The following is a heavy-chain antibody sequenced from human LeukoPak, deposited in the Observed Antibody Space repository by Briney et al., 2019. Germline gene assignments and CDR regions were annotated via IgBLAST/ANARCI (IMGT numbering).Heavy chain of an antibody. V-gene: IGHV1-2*02. D-gene: IGHD1-20*01. J-gene: IGHJ4*02. CDR1: GYTFSSYY. Sequence: ASLKVSCKASGYTFSSYYMHWVRQAPGQGLEWMGWINPNSSDTHYAQKFRDRVTMTKDTSISTAYMELSRLSSDDTAVYYCARDLTGTAEDYWGQGTLVTVSS. CDR3: ARDLTGTAEDY. CDR2: INPNSSDT.